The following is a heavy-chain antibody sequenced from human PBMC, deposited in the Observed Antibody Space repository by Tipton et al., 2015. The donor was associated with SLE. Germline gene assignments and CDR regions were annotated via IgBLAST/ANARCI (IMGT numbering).Heavy chain of an antibody. CDR1: GDSISSSSYY. J-gene: IGHJ4*02. V-gene: IGHV4-39*07. CDR3: ASYCSGCRCYSDY. D-gene: IGHD2-15*01. Sequence: TLSLTCTVSGDSISSSSYYWGWIRQPPGKGLEWIGSLYYGGTTYYNPSLKSRVTISVGTSKNQFSLKLNSVTAADTAVYYCASYCSGCRCYSDYWGQGTLVTVSS. CDR2: LYYGGTT.